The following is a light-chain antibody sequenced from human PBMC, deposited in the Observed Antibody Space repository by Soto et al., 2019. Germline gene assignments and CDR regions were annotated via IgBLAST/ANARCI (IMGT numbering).Light chain of an antibody. CDR1: SGDVGGYNY. V-gene: IGLV2-8*01. Sequence: QSALTQPPSASGSPGQSVTISCTGTSGDVGGYNYVSWYQQHPGKAPKLMIYEVSKRPSGVPDRLSGSKSGNTASLTVSGLQAEAEADSYCSSYAGSNNRVFGTGTKVTVL. CDR3: SSYAGSNNRV. CDR2: EVS. J-gene: IGLJ1*01.